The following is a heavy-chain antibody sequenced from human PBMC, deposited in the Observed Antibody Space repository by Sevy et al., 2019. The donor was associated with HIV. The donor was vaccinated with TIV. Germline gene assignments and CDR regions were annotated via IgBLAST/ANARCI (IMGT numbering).Heavy chain of an antibody. J-gene: IGHJ4*02. Sequence: ASVKVSCKASGYTFISYGISWVRQAPGQGLEWMGWISAYSGNTNYAQKLQVRVTMTTDTSTSTAYMELRSLRSDDTAVYYSARAIAPAGRFDYWGQGTLVTVSS. CDR1: GYTFISYG. CDR3: ARAIAPAGRFDY. V-gene: IGHV1-18*01. D-gene: IGHD6-13*01. CDR2: ISAYSGNT.